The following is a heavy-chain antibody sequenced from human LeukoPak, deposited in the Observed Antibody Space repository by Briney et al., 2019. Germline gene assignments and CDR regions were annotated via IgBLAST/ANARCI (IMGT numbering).Heavy chain of an antibody. CDR2: IYYSGST. Sequence: SETLSLTCTVSGGSISSYYWSWIRQPPGKGLEWIGYIYYSGSTNYNPSLKSRVTISVDKSKNQFSLKLSSVTAADTAVYYCARGLWGRYYDSSAAFDYWGQGTLVTVSS. V-gene: IGHV4-59*12. D-gene: IGHD3-22*01. CDR3: ARGLWGRYYDSSAAFDY. CDR1: GGSISSYY. J-gene: IGHJ4*02.